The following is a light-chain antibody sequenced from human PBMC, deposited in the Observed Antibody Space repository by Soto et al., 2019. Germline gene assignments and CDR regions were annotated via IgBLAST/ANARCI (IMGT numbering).Light chain of an antibody. Sequence: SYELTQPLSVSVALGQTARITCGGNNIGSKNVHWYQQKPGQAPVLVIYRDNNRPSGIPERFSGSNSGNTATLTICRAQAGDEADYYCQVWDSSTVVFGGGTKLTVL. CDR2: RDN. CDR3: QVWDSSTVV. V-gene: IGLV3-9*01. CDR1: NIGSKN. J-gene: IGLJ2*01.